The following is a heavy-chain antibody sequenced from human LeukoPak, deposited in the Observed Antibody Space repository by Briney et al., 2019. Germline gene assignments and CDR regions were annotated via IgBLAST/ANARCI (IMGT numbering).Heavy chain of an antibody. CDR1: GGSFCGYY. CDR2: IDHSGST. J-gene: IGHJ4*02. D-gene: IGHD3-22*01. CDR3: ARVYDYYDRCGYGY. Sequence: PSETLSLICAVYGGSFCGYYWSWIRQPPGKGLEWIGEIDHSGSTNYNPSLKSRVTISVDTSKNQFSLKLSSVTAADTAVYYCARVYDYYDRCGYGYRGQGTLVTVSS. V-gene: IGHV4-34*01.